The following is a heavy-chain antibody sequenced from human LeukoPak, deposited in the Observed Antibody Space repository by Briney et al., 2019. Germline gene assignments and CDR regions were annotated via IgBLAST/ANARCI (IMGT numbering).Heavy chain of an antibody. J-gene: IGHJ4*02. D-gene: IGHD3-10*01. CDR2: IYYSGST. CDR1: GGSISSSSYY. Sequence: PSETLSLTCTVSGGSISSSSYYWGWIRQHPGKGLEWIGYIYYSGSTYCNPSLKSRLTLSVDTSKNQFSLKLSSVTAADTAVYYCARGHAYYYGSGTYGRFDYWGQGTLVTVSS. CDR3: ARGHAYYYGSGTYGRFDY. V-gene: IGHV4-31*03.